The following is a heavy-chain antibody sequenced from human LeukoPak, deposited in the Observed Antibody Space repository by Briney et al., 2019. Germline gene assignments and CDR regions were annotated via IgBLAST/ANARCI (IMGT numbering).Heavy chain of an antibody. D-gene: IGHD5-18*01. Sequence: ASVKVSCKSSGYTYTSFCIRWVRQPPGQGLEWMGCISAYNGNIKYAQKVQGRVTMTTDTSTSTAYMELRSLRYDDTAVYYCARDLGEDTTMIFFDFWGQGTLVTVSS. CDR2: ISAYNGNI. CDR3: ARDLGEDTTMIFFDF. V-gene: IGHV1-18*01. J-gene: IGHJ4*02. CDR1: GYTYTSFC.